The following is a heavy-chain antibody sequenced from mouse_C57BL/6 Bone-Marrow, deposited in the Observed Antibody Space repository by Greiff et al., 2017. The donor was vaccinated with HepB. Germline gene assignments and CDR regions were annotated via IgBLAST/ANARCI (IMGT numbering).Heavy chain of an antibody. CDR2: TFYSGIT. J-gene: IGHJ4*01. CDR1: GFSINSDCY. Sequence: EVKVVESGPSLVRPSQTLSLTCTVTGFSINSDCYWIWIRQFPGNKLEYIGYTFYSGITYYNPSLEIRTYITRDTSKNQFSLKLSSVTTEDTATYYCARGYGSSYGYAMDYWGQGTSVTVSS. D-gene: IGHD1-1*01. V-gene: IGHV3-3*01. CDR3: ARGYGSSYGYAMDY.